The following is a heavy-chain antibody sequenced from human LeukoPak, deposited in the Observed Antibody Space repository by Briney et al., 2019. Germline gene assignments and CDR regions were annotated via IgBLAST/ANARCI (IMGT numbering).Heavy chain of an antibody. D-gene: IGHD1-7*01. CDR2: ISGYNGNT. CDR3: ARGKPNYELDY. CDR1: GYTFTNYG. Sequence: ASVKVSCKASGYTFTNYGISWVRQAPGQGLEWMGWISGYNGNTNFAQKLQGRVTMTTDTLTSTAHMELRSLRSDDTAVYYCARGKPNYELDYWGQGTLVTVSS. J-gene: IGHJ4*02. V-gene: IGHV1-18*01.